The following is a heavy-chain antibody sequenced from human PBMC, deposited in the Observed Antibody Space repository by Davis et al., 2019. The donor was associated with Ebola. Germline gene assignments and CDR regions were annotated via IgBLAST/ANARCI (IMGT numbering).Heavy chain of an antibody. J-gene: IGHJ5*02. CDR1: GFTFSSYS. Sequence: GESLKISCAASGFTFSSYSMNWVRQAPGKGLEWVSSISSSSSYIYYADSVKGRFTISRDNAKNSLYLQMNSLRAEDTAVYYCAITSSWYVRWFDPWGQGTLVTVSS. D-gene: IGHD6-13*01. CDR2: ISSSSSYI. V-gene: IGHV3-21*01. CDR3: AITSSWYVRWFDP.